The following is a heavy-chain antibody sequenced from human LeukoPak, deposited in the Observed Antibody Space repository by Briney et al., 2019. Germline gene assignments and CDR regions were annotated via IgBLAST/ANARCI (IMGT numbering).Heavy chain of an antibody. J-gene: IGHJ4*02. V-gene: IGHV4-61*02. Sequence: PSETLSLTCTVSGDSISSGDYYWSWIRQPAGKGLEWIGRIYTSGSTNYNPSLKSRVTISVDTSKNQFSLKLISVTAADTAVYYCARLSARDGYNNPLDYWGQGTLVTVSS. D-gene: IGHD5-24*01. CDR3: ARLSARDGYNNPLDY. CDR1: GDSISSGDYY. CDR2: IYTSGST.